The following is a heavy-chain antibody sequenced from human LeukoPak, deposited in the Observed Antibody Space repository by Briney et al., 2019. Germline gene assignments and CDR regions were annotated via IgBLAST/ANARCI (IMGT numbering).Heavy chain of an antibody. V-gene: IGHV3-30-3*01. D-gene: IGHD3-9*01. Sequence: GGSPLLSCAASGFTFSSFTMLWVRQAPGKGLEWVALISYDGSNKYYADSVKGRFTISRDNSKNTLYLQMNSLRPEDTAVYYCARDRVPRDYDILTGYYNGNAFDIWGQGTMVTVSS. CDR1: GFTFSSFT. CDR3: ARDRVPRDYDILTGYYNGNAFDI. CDR2: ISYDGSNK. J-gene: IGHJ3*02.